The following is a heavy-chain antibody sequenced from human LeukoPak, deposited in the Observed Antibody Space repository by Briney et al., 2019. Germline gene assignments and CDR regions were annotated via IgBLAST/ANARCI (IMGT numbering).Heavy chain of an antibody. CDR3: ARDVDYYDSSGYYWGAFDI. J-gene: IGHJ3*02. D-gene: IGHD3-22*01. CDR1: GFTFSSYS. CDR2: ISSSSRTI. V-gene: IGHV3-48*01. Sequence: QPGGSLRLSCAASGFTFSSYSMNWVRQAPGKGLEWVSYISSSSRTIYYADSVKGRFTISRDNAKNSLYLQMNSLRAEDTAVYYCARDVDYYDSSGYYWGAFDIWGQGTMVTVSS.